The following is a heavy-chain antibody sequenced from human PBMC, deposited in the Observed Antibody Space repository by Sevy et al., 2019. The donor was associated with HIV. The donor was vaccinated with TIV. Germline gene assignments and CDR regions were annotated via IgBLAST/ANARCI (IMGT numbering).Heavy chain of an antibody. CDR2: IYPGDSDT. V-gene: IGHV5-51*01. CDR1: GYRFASYW. Sequence: GESLKISCKGSGYRFASYWIGWVRQMPGKGLEWMGIIYPGDSDTRYSQSFQGQVTISADKSISTAYLQWSSLKASDTAMYYCARLPSITGTIPYYYYYYGMDVWGQGPTVTVSS. J-gene: IGHJ6*02. CDR3: ARLPSITGTIPYYYYYYGMDV. D-gene: IGHD1-7*01.